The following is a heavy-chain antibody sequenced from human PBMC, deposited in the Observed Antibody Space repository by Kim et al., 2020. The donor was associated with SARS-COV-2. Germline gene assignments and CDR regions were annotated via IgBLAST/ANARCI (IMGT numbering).Heavy chain of an antibody. V-gene: IGHV3-21*01. J-gene: IGHJ4*02. CDR1: GFTFSSYS. CDR2: ISSSSSYI. Sequence: GGSLRLSCAASGFTFSSYSMNWVRQAPGKGLEWVSSISSSSSYIYYADSVKGRFTISRDNAKNSLYLQMNSLRAEDTAVYYCARDEIGGWQSFDYWGQGTLVTVSS. D-gene: IGHD6-19*01. CDR3: ARDEIGGWQSFDY.